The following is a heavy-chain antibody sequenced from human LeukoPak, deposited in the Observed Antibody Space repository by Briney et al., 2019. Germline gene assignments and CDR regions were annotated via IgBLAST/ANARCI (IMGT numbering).Heavy chain of an antibody. V-gene: IGHV3-74*01. CDR3: ARVLGATTKRYYYYGLDV. J-gene: IGHJ6*02. D-gene: IGHD1-26*01. CDR1: GLSFSNYW. CDR2: INSDGSST. Sequence: GESLRLSCEASGLSFSNYWMHWVRQAPGKGLVWVSRINSDGSSTSYADSVKGRFTISRDNAKNTLYLQMNSLRAEDTAVYYCARVLGATTKRYYYYGLDVWGQGTTVTVSS.